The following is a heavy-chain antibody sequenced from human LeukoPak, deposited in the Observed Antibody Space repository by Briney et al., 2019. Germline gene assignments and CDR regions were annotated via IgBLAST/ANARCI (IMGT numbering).Heavy chain of an antibody. J-gene: IGHJ4*02. CDR3: ARDGVVVAARADY. CDR1: GYIFTGYY. D-gene: IGHD2-15*01. V-gene: IGHV1-3*01. CDR2: INAGNGNT. Sequence: GASVKVSCKASGYIFTGYYMHWVRQAPGQGLEWMGWINAGNGNTKYSQKFQGRVTITRDTSASTAYMELSSLRSEDTAVYYCARDGVVVAARADYWGQGTLVTVSS.